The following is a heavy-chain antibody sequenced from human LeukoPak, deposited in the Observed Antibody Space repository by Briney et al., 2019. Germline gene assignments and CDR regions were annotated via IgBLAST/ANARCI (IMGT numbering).Heavy chain of an antibody. D-gene: IGHD2-15*01. CDR3: AKRGGYCSGGSCYGEAFDI. CDR2: ISYDGRNQ. J-gene: IGHJ3*02. Sequence: GGSLRLSCAASGFTFSDYGMHWIRQAPGKGLEWVAVISYDGRNQYYADSVKGRFTISRDSSKNTLYLQMHSLRVDDTAVYYCAKRGGYCSGGSCYGEAFDIWGQGTMVTVFS. CDR1: GFTFSDYG. V-gene: IGHV3-30*18.